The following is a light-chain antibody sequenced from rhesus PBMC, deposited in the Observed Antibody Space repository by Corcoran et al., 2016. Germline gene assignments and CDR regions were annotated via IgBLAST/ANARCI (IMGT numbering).Light chain of an antibody. CDR2: GAS. V-gene: IGKV3-10*01. Sequence: QVILTQSPATLSLSPGERATLSCRASQSVSSYLAWYQQKPGQAPRLFIYGASSRATGIPERVSGSGSGTVFTLTISSLEPEDVGVYHCYQHTSGYTFGPGTKLDIK. CDR1: QSVSSY. J-gene: IGKJ3*01. CDR3: YQHTSGYT.